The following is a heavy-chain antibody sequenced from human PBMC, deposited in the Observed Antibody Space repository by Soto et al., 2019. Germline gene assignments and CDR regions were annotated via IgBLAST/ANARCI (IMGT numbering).Heavy chain of an antibody. J-gene: IGHJ4*02. Sequence: QVQLQESGPGLVRPSETLSLTCTVSSDSISSYYWIWIRQSPGKGLEWIGYTDYSGNTNYNPSLKSRVTISGDTSKNQCSLRLSSVTAADTAVYDCARAGGYPLYYREYWGQGTLVTVSS. D-gene: IGHD5-18*01. V-gene: IGHV4-59*08. CDR3: ARAGGYPLYYREY. CDR2: TDYSGNT. CDR1: SDSISSYY.